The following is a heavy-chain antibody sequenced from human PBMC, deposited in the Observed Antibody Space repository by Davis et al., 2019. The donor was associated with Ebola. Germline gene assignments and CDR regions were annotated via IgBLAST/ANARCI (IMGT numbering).Heavy chain of an antibody. Sequence: PGGSLRLSCAAASGFAFSIHWMTCVRQAPGKGLEWVANIRQDGGETYYADSVKGRFAISRDNAKNSLYLQMNSLRAEDTAIYYCARDAVPAAQDYWVQGTLVTVSS. D-gene: IGHD2-2*01. V-gene: IGHV3-7*03. CDR1: GFAFSIHW. CDR3: ARDAVPAAQDY. CDR2: IRQDGGET. J-gene: IGHJ4*02.